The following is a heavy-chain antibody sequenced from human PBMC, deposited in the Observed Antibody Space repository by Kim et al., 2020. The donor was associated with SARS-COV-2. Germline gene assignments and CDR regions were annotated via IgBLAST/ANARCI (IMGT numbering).Heavy chain of an antibody. V-gene: IGHV3-23*01. CDR3: AKRSPWSSGSYYPFDY. CDR2: ISGSGGST. J-gene: IGHJ4*01. D-gene: IGHD3-10*01. CDR1: GFTFNNYA. Sequence: GGSLRLSCAASGFTFNNYAMIWVRQAPGKGLEWVSVISGSGGSTYYADSVKGRFTISRDNSKNTLYLQMNSLRAEDTALYYCAKRSPWSSGSYYPFDYWG.